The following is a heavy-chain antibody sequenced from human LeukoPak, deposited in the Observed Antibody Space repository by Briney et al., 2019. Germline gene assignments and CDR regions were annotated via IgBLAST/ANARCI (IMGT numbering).Heavy chain of an antibody. CDR3: AKDLYDILTGRDDAFDI. CDR1: GFTFSSYA. J-gene: IGHJ3*02. V-gene: IGHV3-23*01. D-gene: IGHD3-9*01. CDR2: ISGSGGST. Sequence: PGGSLRLSCAASGFTFSSYAMSWVRQAPGKGLEWVSAISGSGGSTYYADSVKGRFTISRDNSKNTLYLQMNSLRAEDTAVYYCAKDLYDILTGRDDAFDIWGQGTMVTVS.